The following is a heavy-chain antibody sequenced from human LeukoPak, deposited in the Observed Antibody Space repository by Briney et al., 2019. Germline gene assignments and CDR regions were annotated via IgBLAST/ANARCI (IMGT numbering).Heavy chain of an antibody. CDR2: NSAYNGNT. J-gene: IGHJ4*02. CDR3: ARRGSIAVARPPGADY. V-gene: IGHV1-18*01. CDR1: GYTFTIYG. Sequence: ASVKLFYKASGYTFTIYGISWVRQAPGQGLEWMGWNSAYNGNTNYAQKLQGRVTITTDTSTSTAYMELRSLRSDDTAVYYCARRGSIAVARPPGADYWGQGTLVTVSS. D-gene: IGHD6-19*01.